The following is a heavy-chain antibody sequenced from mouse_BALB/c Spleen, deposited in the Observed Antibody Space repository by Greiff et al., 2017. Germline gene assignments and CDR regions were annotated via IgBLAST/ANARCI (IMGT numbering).Heavy chain of an antibody. CDR1: GFSLTSYG. J-gene: IGHJ4*01. CDR2: IWAGGST. CDR3: ARDPDAMDY. V-gene: IGHV2-9*02. Sequence: VQLQESGPGLVAPSQSLSITCTVSGFSLTSYGVHWVRQPPGKGLEWLGVIWAGGSTTYNSALMSRLSISTDNSKSQVCLKMNSLQTDDTAMYYCARDPDAMDYWGQGTSVTVSS.